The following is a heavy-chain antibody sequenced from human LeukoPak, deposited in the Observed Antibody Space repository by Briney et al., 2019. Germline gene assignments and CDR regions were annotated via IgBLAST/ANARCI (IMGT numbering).Heavy chain of an antibody. CDR1: GGSISSYY. V-gene: IGHV4-59*01. CDR3: ARHTGYCSTTSCYPWFDP. D-gene: IGHD2-2*01. J-gene: IGHJ5*02. Sequence: SETLSLTCTVSGGSISSYYWSWIRQPPGKGLEWIGYMYYSGSTNYNPSLKSRVTISVDTSKNQFSLKLSSVTAADTAVYCCARHTGYCSTTSCYPWFDPWGQGTLVTVSS. CDR2: MYYSGST.